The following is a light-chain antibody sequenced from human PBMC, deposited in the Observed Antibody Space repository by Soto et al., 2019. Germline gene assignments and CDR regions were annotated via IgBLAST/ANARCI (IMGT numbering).Light chain of an antibody. Sequence: QSALTPPASVSGSPGQSLTISCTGTSSDVGGYNYVSWYQQHPGKAPKLMIYDVSNRPSGVSNRFSGSKSGNTASLTISGLQAEDEADYYCSSYTSSREVFGGGTKLTVL. V-gene: IGLV2-14*01. CDR2: DVS. J-gene: IGLJ3*02. CDR1: SSDVGGYNY. CDR3: SSYTSSREV.